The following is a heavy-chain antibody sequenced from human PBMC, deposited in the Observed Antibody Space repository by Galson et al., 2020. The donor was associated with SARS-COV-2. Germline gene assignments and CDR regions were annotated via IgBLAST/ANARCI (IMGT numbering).Heavy chain of an antibody. CDR1: GFTFSSYG. J-gene: IGHJ6*02. Sequence: GESLKISCAASGFTFSSYGMHWVRQAPGKGLEWVAVISYDGSNKYYADSVKGRFTISRDNSKNTLYLQMNSLRAEDTAVYYCAKDSLYYDILTGYSAAQYYYYYYGMDVWGQGTTVTVSS. CDR2: ISYDGSNK. V-gene: IGHV3-30*18. CDR3: AKDSLYYDILTGYSAAQYYYYYYGMDV. D-gene: IGHD3-9*01.